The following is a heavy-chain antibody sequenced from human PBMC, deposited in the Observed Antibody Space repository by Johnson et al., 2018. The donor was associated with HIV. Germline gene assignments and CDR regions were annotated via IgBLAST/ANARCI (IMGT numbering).Heavy chain of an antibody. D-gene: IGHD3-22*01. J-gene: IGHJ3*02. CDR3: ARGGRGVRITMIVVVPNDAFDI. CDR1: GFTFSSSG. V-gene: IGHV3-7*01. Sequence: VQLVESGGGVFQPGRSLRLSSAASGFTFSSSGIHWVRQAPGKGLAWVANIKQDGSEKYYVDSVKGRFTISRDNAKNSLYLQMNSLGAEDTAVYYCARGGRGVRITMIVVVPNDAFDIWGQGTMVTVSS. CDR2: IKQDGSEK.